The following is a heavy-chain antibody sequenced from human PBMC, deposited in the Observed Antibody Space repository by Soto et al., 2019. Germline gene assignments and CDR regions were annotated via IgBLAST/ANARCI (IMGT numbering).Heavy chain of an antibody. CDR1: GYSITAGGYS. D-gene: IGHD6-19*01. V-gene: IGHV4-31*03. CDR2: FYSSGSI. J-gene: IGHJ5*02. Sequence: TLSLTCFVSGYSITAGGYSWSWIRHHPGKGLEWIGSFYSSGSIIYNPSLRSRVSISGDTSSNQFSMSLTSVTAADTAPYYCARMYSSGTGWFHPWGQGTLVTVSS. CDR3: ARMYSSGTGWFHP.